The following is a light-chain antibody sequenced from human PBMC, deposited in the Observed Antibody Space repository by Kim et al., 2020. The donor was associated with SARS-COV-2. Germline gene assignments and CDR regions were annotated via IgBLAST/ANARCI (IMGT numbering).Light chain of an antibody. J-gene: IGKJ5*01. CDR3: QQYQSYPVT. V-gene: IGKV1-16*02. Sequence: AGVGDRDKMTCRASQDMKNNLVGFQQKPGKAPRSLIYAASSLQSGVPSKFSGSGSGTDFTLTISSLQPEDFATYYCQQYQSYPVTFGQGTRLEIK. CDR2: AAS. CDR1: QDMKNN.